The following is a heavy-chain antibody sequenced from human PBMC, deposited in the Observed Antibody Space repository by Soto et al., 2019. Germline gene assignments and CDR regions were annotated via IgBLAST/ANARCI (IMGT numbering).Heavy chain of an antibody. J-gene: IGHJ4*02. Sequence: PGGSLRLSCVGSGFTFSGYSMAWVRQAPGRGLEWVASISSRSTNIDYADSVKGRFTISRDNAKNLVSLQMSSLRGEDTALYYCAKFTEPGYSSIGYYFEYWGQGTPVTVSS. CDR1: GFTFSGYS. CDR2: ISSRSTNI. CDR3: AKFTEPGYSSIGYYFEY. V-gene: IGHV3-21*06. D-gene: IGHD6-19*01.